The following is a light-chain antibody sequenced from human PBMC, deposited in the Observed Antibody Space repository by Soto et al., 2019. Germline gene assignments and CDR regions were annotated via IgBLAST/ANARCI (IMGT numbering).Light chain of an antibody. Sequence: IRMSQSPPALSASTGDRVTITCRASQGISSYLAWYQQKPGKAPKLLIYAASTLQSGVPSRFSGSGSGTDFTLTISSLQPEDFAFYYCHQRQRWPRTFGQGTKVDI. J-gene: IGKJ1*01. CDR2: AAS. V-gene: IGKV1-8*01. CDR1: QGISSY. CDR3: HQRQRWPRT.